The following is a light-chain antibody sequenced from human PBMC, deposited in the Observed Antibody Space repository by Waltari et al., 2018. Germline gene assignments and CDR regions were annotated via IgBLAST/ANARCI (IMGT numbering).Light chain of an antibody. V-gene: IGKV1-5*03. CDR1: QSIGGW. CDR3: QQYNSDSLYS. CDR2: KAS. J-gene: IGKJ2*01. Sequence: DIQMTQSPSTLSASVGDRVIITCRASQSIGGWLAWYQQKPEKAPKLLIYKASSLHSGVPSRFGGSGSGTEFTLTISSLQPDDFATYYCQQYNSDSLYSFGQGTKLEIK.